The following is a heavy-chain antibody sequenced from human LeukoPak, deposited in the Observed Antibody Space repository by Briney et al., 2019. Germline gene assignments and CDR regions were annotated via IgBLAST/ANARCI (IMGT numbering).Heavy chain of an antibody. Sequence: SLRLSCAASGFTFDDYAMHWVRQAPGKGLEWVSGISWNSGSIGYADSVKGRFTFSRDNAKNSLYLQMNSLRAEDTALYYCAKEPIADSGGWYEHWYFDLWGRGTLVTVSS. CDR2: ISWNSGSI. CDR1: GFTFDDYA. D-gene: IGHD6-19*01. CDR3: AKEPIADSGGWYEHWYFDL. V-gene: IGHV3-9*01. J-gene: IGHJ2*01.